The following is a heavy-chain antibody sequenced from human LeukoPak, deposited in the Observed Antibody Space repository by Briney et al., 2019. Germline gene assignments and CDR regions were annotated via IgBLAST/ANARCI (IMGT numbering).Heavy chain of an antibody. CDR1: GDSISASSYY. Sequence: PSETLSLTCTVSGDSISASSYYWAWIRQPPGKGLEWIASVYYTGTTYYTPSLKSRVTISVDTSNNQFSLRLSSVTAADTAVYYCARTRSGSYFWGQGTLVTVSS. J-gene: IGHJ4*02. CDR2: VYYTGTT. V-gene: IGHV4-39*01. CDR3: ARTRSGSYF. D-gene: IGHD1-26*01.